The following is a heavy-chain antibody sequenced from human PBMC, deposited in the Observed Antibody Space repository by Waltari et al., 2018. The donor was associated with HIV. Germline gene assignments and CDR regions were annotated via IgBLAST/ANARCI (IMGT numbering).Heavy chain of an antibody. CDR2: INTGTGTTSA. CDR1: GFSFSSYS. D-gene: IGHD1-26*01. Sequence: EVQLVESGGGVVQPGGSLRLSCVGSGFSFSSYSMNWVRQAPGKGLEWVSYINTGTGTTSAHYGDSVKGRCTISRDNAKNSLYLQMDSLRAEDTAVYYCVKVGRLFYFESWGQGTLVTVSS. CDR3: VKVGRLFYFES. V-gene: IGHV3-48*01. J-gene: IGHJ4*02.